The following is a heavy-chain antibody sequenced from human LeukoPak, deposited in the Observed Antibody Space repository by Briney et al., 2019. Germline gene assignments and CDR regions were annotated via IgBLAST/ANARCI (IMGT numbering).Heavy chain of an antibody. Sequence: GGSLRLSCAASGFTFDDYARHWVRQAPGKGLEWVSGISWNSGSIGYADSVKGRFTISRDNAKNSLYLQMNSLRAEDMALYYCAKGRYSSSPPTFFDYWGQGTLVTVSS. V-gene: IGHV3-9*03. CDR3: AKGRYSSSPPTFFDY. J-gene: IGHJ4*02. CDR1: GFTFDDYA. CDR2: ISWNSGSI. D-gene: IGHD6-13*01.